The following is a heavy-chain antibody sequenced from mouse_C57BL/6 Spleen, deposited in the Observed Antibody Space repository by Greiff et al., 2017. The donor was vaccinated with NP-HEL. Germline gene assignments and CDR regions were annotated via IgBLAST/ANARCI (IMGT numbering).Heavy chain of an antibody. CDR3: AREESLWDGDFDY. CDR1: GYTFTSYW. Sequence: VQLQQPVAELVQPGASVPLSCKASGYTFTSYWMHWVQQSPGRGLEWLGSIDPNSGGTKYNEKFKSKATLTVDKPSSTAYMQLSSLTSEDSAVYYCAREESLWDGDFDYWGQGTTLTVSS. CDR2: IDPNSGGT. V-gene: IGHV1-72*01. J-gene: IGHJ2*01. D-gene: IGHD6-2*01.